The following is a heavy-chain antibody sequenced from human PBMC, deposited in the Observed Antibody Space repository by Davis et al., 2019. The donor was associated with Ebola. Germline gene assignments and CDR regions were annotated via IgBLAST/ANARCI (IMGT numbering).Heavy chain of an antibody. CDR3: ARTPRVVVPAA. V-gene: IGHV3-7*03. J-gene: IGHJ5*02. Sequence: GGSLRLSCAASGFTFSSYWMSWVRQAPGTGLEWVANIKQDGSEKYYVDSVKGRFTISRDNAKNSLYLQMKSLRAEDTAVYYCARTPRVVVPAAWGQGTLVTVSS. CDR2: IKQDGSEK. CDR1: GFTFSSYW. D-gene: IGHD2-2*01.